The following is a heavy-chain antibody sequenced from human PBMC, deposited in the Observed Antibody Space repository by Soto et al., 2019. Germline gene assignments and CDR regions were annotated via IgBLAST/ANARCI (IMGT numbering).Heavy chain of an antibody. CDR1: GFTLSVYW. CDR2: IKQDGSEK. J-gene: IGHJ3*02. V-gene: IGHV3-7*01. CDR3: LITTSASGI. Sequence: QLVEYGGGLVQPGGSLRLSCAASGFTLSVYWMNWVRQAPGKGLEWVANIKQDGSEKNYVDSVKGRFTISRDNAKNSLYLQMSSLGADDTAVYYCLITTSASGICGQGTLVTVSS. D-gene: IGHD1-20*01.